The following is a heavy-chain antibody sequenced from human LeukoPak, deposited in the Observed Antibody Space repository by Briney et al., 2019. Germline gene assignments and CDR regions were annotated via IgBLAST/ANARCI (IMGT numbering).Heavy chain of an antibody. D-gene: IGHD3-22*01. CDR2: IYYSGST. V-gene: IGHV4-59*08. CDR3: ARHALEYYYDSPIDY. Sequence: SETLSLTCTVSGGSISGYYWSWIRQPPGKGLEWIGYIYYSGSTNYNPSLKSRVTISVDTSKNQFSLKLSSVTAADTAVYYCARHALEYYYDSPIDYWGQGTLVTVSS. CDR1: GGSISGYY. J-gene: IGHJ4*02.